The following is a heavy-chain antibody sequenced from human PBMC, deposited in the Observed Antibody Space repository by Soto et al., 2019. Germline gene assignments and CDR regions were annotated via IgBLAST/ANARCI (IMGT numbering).Heavy chain of an antibody. CDR1: GFTFSSYS. J-gene: IGHJ6*02. V-gene: IGHV3-21*01. CDR2: ISSSSSYI. Sequence: PGGSLRLSCAASGFTFSSYSMNWVRQAPGKGLEWVSSISSSSSYIYYADSVKGRFTISRDNAKNSLYLQMNSLRAEDTAVYYCAREDRNSSYYYGMDVWGQGTTVTVSS. CDR3: AREDRNSSYYYGMDV.